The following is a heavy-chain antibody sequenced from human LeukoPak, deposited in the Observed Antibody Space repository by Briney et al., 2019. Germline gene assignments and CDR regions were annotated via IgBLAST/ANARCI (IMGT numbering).Heavy chain of an antibody. CDR2: ISWNSGSI. V-gene: IGHV3-9*01. J-gene: IGHJ4*02. D-gene: IGHD5-18*01. CDR3: AKGSSRIQLWFFGY. Sequence: GGSLRLSCAASGFTFDDYAVHWVRQAPGKGLEWVSGISWNSGSIGYADSVKGRFTISRDNAKNSLYLQMNSLRAEDTALYYCAKGSSRIQLWFFGYWGQGTLVTVSS. CDR1: GFTFDDYA.